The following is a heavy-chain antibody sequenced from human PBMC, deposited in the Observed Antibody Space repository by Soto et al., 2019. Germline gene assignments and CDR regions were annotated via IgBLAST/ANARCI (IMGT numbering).Heavy chain of an antibody. Sequence: QVQLQESGPGLVKPSQTLSLTCTVPGGSISSGDYYWSWIRQPPGKGLEWIGYIYYSGSTNYNPSPSRRVTISVDTSKNQFSLNLSSVTAADTAVYYFARIVESCYTIDFDLWGRGTLVTVSS. CDR1: GGSISSGDYY. CDR2: IYYSGST. J-gene: IGHJ2*01. V-gene: IGHV4-30-4*01. CDR3: ARIVESCYTIDFDL. D-gene: IGHD2-2*02.